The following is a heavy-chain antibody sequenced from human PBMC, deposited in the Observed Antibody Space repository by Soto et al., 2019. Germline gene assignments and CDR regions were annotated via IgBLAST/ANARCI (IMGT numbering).Heavy chain of an antibody. D-gene: IGHD3-16*01. CDR3: AKAKRFGGGSA. V-gene: IGHV3-23*01. CDR2: ISGDGFST. J-gene: IGHJ4*02. Sequence: EVQLLESGGGLVQPGGSLRLSCAASGFSFSNYAMSWVRQAPGKGLEWVSSISGDGFSTYYADSVKGRFTVSRDSSKNTLYPQMNGLRPEETALYYCAKAKRFGGGSARDQGTLVAVSS. CDR1: GFSFSNYA.